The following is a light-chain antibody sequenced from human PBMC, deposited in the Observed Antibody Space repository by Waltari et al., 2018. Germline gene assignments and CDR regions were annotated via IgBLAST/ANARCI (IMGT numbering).Light chain of an antibody. CDR1: SSNIGSHT. J-gene: IGLJ3*02. CDR2: NNS. V-gene: IGLV1-44*01. Sequence: QSVLPQPPSASGTPGQRVTISCSGSSSNIGSHTVNWYQHLPRTAPKLLIYNNSQRPSGVPDRFSGSKSGTSASLAISGLQSEDEADYYCAAWDDSLNGLNWVFGGGTKVTVL. CDR3: AAWDDSLNGLNWV.